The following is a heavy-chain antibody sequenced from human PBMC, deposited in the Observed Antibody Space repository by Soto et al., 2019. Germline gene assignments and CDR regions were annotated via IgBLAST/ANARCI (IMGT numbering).Heavy chain of an antibody. CDR2: ISSSSSYI. CDR1: GFTFSSYS. Sequence: GVLGLSCAASGFTFSSYSMNWVRQAQGKGREWVSSISSSSSYIYYADSVKGRFTISRDNAKNSLYLQMNSLRAEDTAVYYCARDQSDYYYYGMDVWGQGTTVTVSS. CDR3: ARDQSDYYYYGMDV. J-gene: IGHJ6*02. V-gene: IGHV3-21*01.